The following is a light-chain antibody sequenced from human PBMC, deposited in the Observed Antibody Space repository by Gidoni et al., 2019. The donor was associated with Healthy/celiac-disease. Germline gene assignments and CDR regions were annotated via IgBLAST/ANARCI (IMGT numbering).Light chain of an antibody. CDR1: QSISSW. V-gene: IGKV1-5*03. CDR3: QQYNSYSRT. CDR2: KAS. Sequence: DIQMTQSPSTLSASVGDRVTITCRASQSISSWLAWYQQKPGKAPTLLIYKASSLESGVPSRFSGSGSWTEFTLTISSLQPDDFATYYCQQYNSYSRTFGQGTKVEIK. J-gene: IGKJ1*01.